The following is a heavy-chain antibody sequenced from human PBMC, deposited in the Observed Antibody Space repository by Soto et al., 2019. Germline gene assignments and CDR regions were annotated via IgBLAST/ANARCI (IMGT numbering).Heavy chain of an antibody. CDR2: IIPIFGTA. D-gene: IGHD4-17*01. CDR1: GGTFSSYA. V-gene: IGHV1-69*06. J-gene: IGHJ4*02. CDR3: ATRSSYAMYYFDY. Sequence: SVKVSCKASGGTFSSYAISWVRQAPGQGLEWMGGIIPIFGTANYAQKFQGRVTITADKSTSTAYMELSSLRSEDTAVYYCATRSSYAMYYFDYWGQGTLATVSS.